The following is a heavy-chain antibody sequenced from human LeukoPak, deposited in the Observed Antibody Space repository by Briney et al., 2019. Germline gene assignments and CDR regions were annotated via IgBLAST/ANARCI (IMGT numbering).Heavy chain of an antibody. J-gene: IGHJ4*02. V-gene: IGHV1-2*02. CDR2: INPNSGGT. CDR3: ARDFNEQWLGGRDY. D-gene: IGHD6-19*01. Sequence: ASVKVSCKASGYTFTGYYMHWVRQAPGQGLEWMGWINPNSGGTNYAQKFQGRVTMTRDTSISTAYMELSRLRSDDTAVYYCARDFNEQWLGGRDYWGQGTLVTVSS. CDR1: GYTFTGYY.